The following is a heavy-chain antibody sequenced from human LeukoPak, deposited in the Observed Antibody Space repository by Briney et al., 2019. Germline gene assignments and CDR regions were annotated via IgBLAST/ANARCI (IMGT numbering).Heavy chain of an antibody. J-gene: IGHJ4*02. CDR1: GVSVIGYH. Sequence: SETLSLTCAVSGVSVIGYHWNWIRQPPGKGLEWIGEINHRGSTNYNPSLKSRVTLSVDTSKNQFSLRLRSVTVADTAVYYCAREPTTVVTTPYYFVDWGQGTLVTVSS. CDR2: INHRGST. V-gene: IGHV4-34*01. CDR3: AREPTTVVTTPYYFVD. D-gene: IGHD4-23*01.